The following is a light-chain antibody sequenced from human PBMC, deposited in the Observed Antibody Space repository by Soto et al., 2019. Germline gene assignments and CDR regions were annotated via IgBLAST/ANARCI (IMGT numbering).Light chain of an antibody. J-gene: IGLJ2*01. CDR2: EDN. CDR3: QSYDSNTVV. CDR1: SGGFPSNS. Sequence: NFMLTQPHSVSESPGKTVIISCTRSSGGFPSNSVQWYQQRPGSAPTTIISEDNQRPSGVPDCFSGSTDGSSNSASLIISGLQTEDEADYYCQSYDSNTVVFGGGTKVTVL. V-gene: IGLV6-57*03.